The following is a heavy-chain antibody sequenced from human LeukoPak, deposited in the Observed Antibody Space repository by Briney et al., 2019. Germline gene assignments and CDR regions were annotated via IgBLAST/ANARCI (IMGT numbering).Heavy chain of an antibody. J-gene: IGHJ4*02. Sequence: PGGSLRLSCAASGFTFSSYSMNWVRQAPGKGLEWVSVIYAGGTTYYADSVKGRLTISRDNSKNTLYLQMNSLRAEDTAVYYCARVSVAGTVYWGQGTLVTVSS. CDR2: IYAGGTT. CDR1: GFTFSSYS. V-gene: IGHV3-53*01. CDR3: ARVSVAGTVY. D-gene: IGHD6-19*01.